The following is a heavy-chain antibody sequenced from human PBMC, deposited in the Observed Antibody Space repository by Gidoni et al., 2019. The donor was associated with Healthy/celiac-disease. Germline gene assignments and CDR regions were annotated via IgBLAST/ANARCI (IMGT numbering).Heavy chain of an antibody. CDR2: ISGSGGST. J-gene: IGHJ4*02. CDR1: GFTFRNYA. V-gene: IGHV3-23*01. D-gene: IGHD3-22*01. Sequence: EVQLLESGGGLVQPGGSLRLSCAATGFTFRNYAMSWVRQAPRKGLEWVSGISGSGGSTNYADSVKGRLTISRDNSKNTLYLQMNSLRVEDTAVYYCARNSTMIVVVPLDYWGQGTLVTVSS. CDR3: ARNSTMIVVVPLDY.